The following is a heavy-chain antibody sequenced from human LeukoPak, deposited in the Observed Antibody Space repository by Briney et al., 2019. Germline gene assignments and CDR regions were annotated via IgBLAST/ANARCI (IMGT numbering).Heavy chain of an antibody. D-gene: IGHD5-18*01. Sequence: SETLSLTCAVYGGSFSGYYWSWIRQPPGKGLEWIGEINHSGSTNYNPSLKSRVTISVDTSKNQFSLKLSSVTAADTAVYYCADSTALGTPFDYWGQGTLVTVSP. J-gene: IGHJ4*02. CDR2: INHSGST. CDR1: GGSFSGYY. V-gene: IGHV4-34*01. CDR3: ADSTALGTPFDY.